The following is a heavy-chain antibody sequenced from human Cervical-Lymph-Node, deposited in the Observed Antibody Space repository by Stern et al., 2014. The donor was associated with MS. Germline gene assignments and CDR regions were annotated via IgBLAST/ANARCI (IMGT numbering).Heavy chain of an antibody. V-gene: IGHV7-4-1*02. D-gene: IGHD1-26*01. CDR1: GYTFTDYG. J-gene: IGHJ4*02. Sequence: QVQLVQSGSELKKPGTSVKVSCKASGYTFTDYGINWVRQAPGQGLEWMGWINTNTGISTYAQAFTGRFVFSFDTSVSTAYLHISNLRADDTAVYYCERLRVGDITRDYWGLGTLVTVSP. CDR2: INTNTGIS. CDR3: ERLRVGDITRDY.